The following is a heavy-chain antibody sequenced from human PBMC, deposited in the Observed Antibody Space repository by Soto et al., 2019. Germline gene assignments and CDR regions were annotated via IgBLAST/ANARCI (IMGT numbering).Heavy chain of an antibody. CDR2: IFPGDSAT. J-gene: IGHJ4*01. V-gene: IGHV5-51*01. CDR1: AYSFTSYW. Sequence: RGESLKSSCKGSAYSFTSYWIAWVRQMPGKGLEWMGIIFPGDSATRYSPSFQGQVTISADKSISTAYLQWSSLKASDTAMYYCARRSDYGGYYFDYWGHGTLVTVSS. CDR3: ARRSDYGGYYFDY. D-gene: IGHD4-17*01.